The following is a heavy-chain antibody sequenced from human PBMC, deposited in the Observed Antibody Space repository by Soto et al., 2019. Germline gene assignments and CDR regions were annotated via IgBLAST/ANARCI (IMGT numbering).Heavy chain of an antibody. CDR1: GGSISSYY. CDR2: IYYSGST. Sequence: SETLSLTCTVSGGSISSYYWSWIRQPPGKGLEWIGYIYYSGSTNYNPSLKSRVTISVDTSKNQFSLKLSSVTAADTAVYYCARVSRQWLVLGYWGQGTLVTVSS. J-gene: IGHJ4*02. D-gene: IGHD6-19*01. V-gene: IGHV4-59*01. CDR3: ARVSRQWLVLGY.